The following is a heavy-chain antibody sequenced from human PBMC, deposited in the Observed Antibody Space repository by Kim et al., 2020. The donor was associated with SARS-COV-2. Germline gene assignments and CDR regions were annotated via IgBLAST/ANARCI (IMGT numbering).Heavy chain of an antibody. J-gene: IGHJ4*02. Sequence: YNPSLKSRVTISVDTSKNQFSLKLSSVTAADTAVYYCARYTILLRYFDCWGQGTLVTVSS. V-gene: IGHV4-30-2*04. CDR3: ARYTILLRYFDC. D-gene: IGHD3-9*01.